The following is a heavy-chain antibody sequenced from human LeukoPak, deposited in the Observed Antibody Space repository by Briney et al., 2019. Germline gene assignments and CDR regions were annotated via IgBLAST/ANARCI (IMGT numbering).Heavy chain of an antibody. D-gene: IGHD4-17*01. CDR3: AIFQGTYGDNDNDF. Sequence: SVNVSCKASGGTFRSFAINWVRQAPGKGLEWMGGIIPMINTPKYAQRFQGRVSITADESTSTGYMEVRSLRSEDTAVYYCAIFQGTYGDNDNDFWGQGTLVTVSS. CDR1: GGTFRSFA. J-gene: IGHJ4*02. CDR2: IIPMINTP. V-gene: IGHV1-69*13.